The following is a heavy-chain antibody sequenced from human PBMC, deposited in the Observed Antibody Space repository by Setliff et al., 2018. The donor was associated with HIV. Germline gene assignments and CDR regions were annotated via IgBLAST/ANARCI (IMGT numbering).Heavy chain of an antibody. CDR3: ASGSGYCRNGVCYIGVHKNPDKYYSDY. V-gene: IGHV1-69*05. J-gene: IGHJ4*02. CDR1: GDTFSNSA. CDR2: SIPLFGTV. D-gene: IGHD2-8*01. Sequence: SVKVSCKASGDTFSNSALTWVRQAPGQGLEWMGGSIPLFGTVKYAQKFQGRVTITTDELMTTAYMELSSLRSEDTAVCYCASGSGYCRNGVCYIGVHKNPDKYYSDYWGQGTLVTVSS.